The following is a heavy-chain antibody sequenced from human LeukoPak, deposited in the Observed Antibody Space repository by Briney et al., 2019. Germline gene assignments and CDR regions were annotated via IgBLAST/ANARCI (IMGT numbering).Heavy chain of an antibody. CDR3: TRGPMIEVVDNDAFDI. V-gene: IGHV3-21*03. CDR1: GFVFSSYS. CDR2: ISSSSSYI. J-gene: IGHJ3*02. Sequence: GGSLRLSCAASGFVFSSYSMNWVRQAPGKGLEWVSSISSSSSYIYYADSVKGRFTISRDNAKNSLYLQMDSLKTEDTAVYYCTRGPMIEVVDNDAFDIWGQGTMVTVSS. D-gene: IGHD3-22*01.